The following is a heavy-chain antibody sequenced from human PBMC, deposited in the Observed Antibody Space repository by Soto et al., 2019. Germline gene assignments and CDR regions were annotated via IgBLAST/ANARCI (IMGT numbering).Heavy chain of an antibody. Sequence: GASVKVSCKASGYTFTSYGISWARQAPGQGLEWMGWISAYNGNTNYAQKLQGRVTMTTDTSTSTAYMELRSLRSDDTAVYYCARDTYYYDSSGSVPFDYWGQGTLVTVSS. D-gene: IGHD3-22*01. J-gene: IGHJ4*02. CDR2: ISAYNGNT. CDR1: GYTFTSYG. V-gene: IGHV1-18*01. CDR3: ARDTYYYDSSGSVPFDY.